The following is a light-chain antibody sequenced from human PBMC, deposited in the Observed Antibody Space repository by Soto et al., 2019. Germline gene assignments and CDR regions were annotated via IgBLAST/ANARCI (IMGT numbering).Light chain of an antibody. CDR2: EVS. CDR3: SSYAGSNNFEV. J-gene: IGLJ1*01. CDR1: SSDIGGYDY. Sequence: QSVLTQPASVSGSRGQSITISCTGTSSDIGGYDYVSWYQQYPGKAPKLMIYEVSKRPSGVPDRFSGSKSGNTASLTVSGLQAEDEADYYCSSYAGSNNFEVFGTGTKVTVL. V-gene: IGLV2-8*01.